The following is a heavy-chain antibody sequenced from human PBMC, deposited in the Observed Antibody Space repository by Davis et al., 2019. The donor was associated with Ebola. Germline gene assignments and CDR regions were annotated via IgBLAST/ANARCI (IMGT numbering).Heavy chain of an antibody. Sequence: MPSETLSLTCTVSGGSISSYYWSWIRQPPGKGLEWIGYIYYSGSTNYNPSLKSRVTISVDTSKNQFSLKLSSVTAADTAVYYCARHLGYPITRIDYWGQGTLVTVSS. V-gene: IGHV4-59*08. CDR1: GGSISSYY. D-gene: IGHD1-20*01. CDR3: ARHLGYPITRIDY. CDR2: IYYSGST. J-gene: IGHJ4*02.